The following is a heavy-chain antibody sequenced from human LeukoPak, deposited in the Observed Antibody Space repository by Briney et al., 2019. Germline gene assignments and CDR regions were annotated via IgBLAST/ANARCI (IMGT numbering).Heavy chain of an antibody. J-gene: IGHJ4*02. CDR3: AKVSWFGELLLDY. Sequence: GVSLRLSCAASGFTFSNYGVHWVRQAPGKGLEWVSFIRFDGSNKYYADSVKGRFTISRDNSKNTLYLQMNSLRAEDTAVYYCAKVSWFGELLLDYWGQGTLVTVSS. CDR2: IRFDGSNK. D-gene: IGHD3-10*01. V-gene: IGHV3-30*02. CDR1: GFTFSNYG.